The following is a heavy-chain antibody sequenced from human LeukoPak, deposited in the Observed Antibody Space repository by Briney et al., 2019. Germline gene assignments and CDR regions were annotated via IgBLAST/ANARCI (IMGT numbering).Heavy chain of an antibody. D-gene: IGHD1-14*01. J-gene: IGHJ5*02. CDR3: AKDQGPEETTPWFDP. CDR1: GFTSSSYG. Sequence: PGRSLRLSCAASGFTSSSYGMHWGRQAPGKGLEWGAVISYDGSNKYYADSVKGRFTISRDNSKNTLYLQMNSLRAEDTAVYYCAKDQGPEETTPWFDPWGQGTLVTVSS. CDR2: ISYDGSNK. V-gene: IGHV3-30*18.